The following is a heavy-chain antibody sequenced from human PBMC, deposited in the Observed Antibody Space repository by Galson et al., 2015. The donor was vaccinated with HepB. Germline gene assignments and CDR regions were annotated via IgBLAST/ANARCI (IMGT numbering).Heavy chain of an antibody. D-gene: IGHD1-26*01. V-gene: IGHV5-51*01. CDR1: GYTFTSRW. Sequence: QSGAEVKKPGESLKISCKASGYTFTSRWIGWVRQVPGKGLEWMGIVYPEDSDTAYSPSFQGQVIISADKSISTAYLQWSSLKASDSAIYYCASDPAAEEPTWGQGTLVTVSS. CDR2: VYPEDSDT. CDR3: ASDPAAEEPT. J-gene: IGHJ5*02.